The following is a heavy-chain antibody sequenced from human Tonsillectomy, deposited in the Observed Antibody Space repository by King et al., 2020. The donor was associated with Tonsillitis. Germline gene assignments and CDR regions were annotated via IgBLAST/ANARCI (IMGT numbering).Heavy chain of an antibody. D-gene: IGHD3-10*01. J-gene: IGHJ6*02. Sequence: LQLQESGPGLVKPSETLSLTCTVSGGSISSYYWSWIRQPPGKGLEWIGYIYYSGSANYNPSLKSRVTISVDTSKNQFSLKMRSVSAAATAVYYCARGPVTMVRGVTTAVYYGMDVWGQGTTVTVSS. CDR3: ARGPVTMVRGVTTAVYYGMDV. V-gene: IGHV4-59*01. CDR2: IYYSGSA. CDR1: GGSISSYY.